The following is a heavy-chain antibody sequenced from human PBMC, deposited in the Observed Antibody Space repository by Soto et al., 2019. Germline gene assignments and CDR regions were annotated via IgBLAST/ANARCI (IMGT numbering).Heavy chain of an antibody. J-gene: IGHJ2*01. CDR1: GGSISSGGYY. D-gene: IGHD3-22*01. Sequence: QVQLQESGPGLVKPSQTLSLTCTVSGGSISSGGYYWSWIRQHPGKGLEWIGYIYYSGSTYYNPSLKGRVTISVDTSKNRFSLKLSSVTAADTAVYYCAREPPPYYYDSSGPPPPLGYFDLWGRGTLVTVSS. V-gene: IGHV4-31*03. CDR3: AREPPPYYYDSSGPPPPLGYFDL. CDR2: IYYSGST.